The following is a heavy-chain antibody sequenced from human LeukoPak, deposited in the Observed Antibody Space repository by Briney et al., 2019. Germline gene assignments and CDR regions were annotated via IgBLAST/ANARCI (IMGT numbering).Heavy chain of an antibody. J-gene: IGHJ4*02. CDR2: ISYDGSNK. D-gene: IGHD3-16*01. Sequence: GGSLRLSCAASGFTFSNYTMHWVRQAPGKGLEWVAVISYDGSNKYYTDSVKGRFTISRDNSKNTLYLQMNSLRAEDTAVYYCARVVFLGKWSIPFDGWGQGTLVTVSS. CDR3: ARVVFLGKWSIPFDG. V-gene: IGHV3-30*10. CDR1: GFTFSNYT.